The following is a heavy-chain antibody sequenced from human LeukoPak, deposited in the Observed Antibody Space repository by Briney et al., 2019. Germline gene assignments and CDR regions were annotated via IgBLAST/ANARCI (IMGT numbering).Heavy chain of an antibody. CDR2: MNPNSGNT. V-gene: IGHV1-8*03. CDR1: GYTFTSYD. CDR3: ARGPRQQLADAFDI. D-gene: IGHD6-13*01. Sequence: ASVKVSCKASGYTFTSYDINWVRQATGQGLEWMGWMNPNSGNTGYAQKFQGRVTITRNTSISTAYMELSSLRSEDTAVYYCARGPRQQLADAFDIWGQGTMVTVSS. J-gene: IGHJ3*02.